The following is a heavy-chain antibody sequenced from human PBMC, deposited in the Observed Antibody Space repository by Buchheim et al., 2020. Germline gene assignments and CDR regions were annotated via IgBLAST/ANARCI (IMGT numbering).Heavy chain of an antibody. D-gene: IGHD3-3*01. CDR2: INHSGST. V-gene: IGHV4-34*01. CDR3: ARARYYDFWSGYYPYYYYGMDV. Sequence: QVQLQQWGAGLLKPSETLSLTCAVYGGSFSGYYWSWIRQPPGKGLEWIGEINHSGSTNYNPSLKSRVTISVDTSKNQFSLKLSSVTAADTAVYYCARARYYDFWSGYYPYYYYGMDVWGQGTT. CDR1: GGSFSGYY. J-gene: IGHJ6*02.